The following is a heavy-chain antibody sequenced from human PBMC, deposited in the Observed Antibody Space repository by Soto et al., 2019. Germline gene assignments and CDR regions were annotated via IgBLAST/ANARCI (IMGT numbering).Heavy chain of an antibody. CDR1: GFTFSGYS. CDR2: ISSGSKTI. V-gene: IGHV3-48*02. Sequence: GGSLRLSCAASGFTFSGYSVNWVRQAPGKGLEWVSYISSGSKTIYYAESVKGRFTVSRDNARNSQYLQMNSLRDEDTAVYYCAREDIMGVRSFDYWGQGTLVTVSS. J-gene: IGHJ4*02. CDR3: AREDIMGVRSFDY. D-gene: IGHD3-10*01.